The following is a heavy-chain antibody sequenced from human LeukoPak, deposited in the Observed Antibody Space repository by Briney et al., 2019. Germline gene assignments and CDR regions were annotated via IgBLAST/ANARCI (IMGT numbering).Heavy chain of an antibody. J-gene: IGHJ1*01. CDR1: GFTFGDYA. D-gene: IGHD3-10*01. CDR3: NRGARIGQYFQH. V-gene: IGHV3-49*04. CDR2: IRSKAYLGTT. Sequence: GGSLRLSCTASGFTFGDYAMSWVRQAPGKGREWVGFIRSKAYLGTTEYAASVKGIFTISRDDSKSIAYLRMNSLKTEDTAVYYCNRGARIGQYFQHWGQGTLVTVSS.